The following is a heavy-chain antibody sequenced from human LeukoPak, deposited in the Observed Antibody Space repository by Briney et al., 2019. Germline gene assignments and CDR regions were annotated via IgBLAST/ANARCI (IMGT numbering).Heavy chain of an antibody. J-gene: IGHJ4*02. Sequence: SETLSLTCTVSGGPISRYYWSWIRQSPGKGLEWIGYIYYSGSTNYNPSLKSRVTMSVDTSKNQFSLNLKSVTPEDTAVYYCARNLIPEQLVLNFWGQGTLVTVSS. V-gene: IGHV4-59*01. CDR3: ARNLIPEQLVLNF. CDR1: GGPISRYY. D-gene: IGHD6-13*01. CDR2: IYYSGST.